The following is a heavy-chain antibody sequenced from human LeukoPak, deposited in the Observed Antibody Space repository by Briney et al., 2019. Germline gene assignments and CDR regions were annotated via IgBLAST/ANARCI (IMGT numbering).Heavy chain of an antibody. V-gene: IGHV3-23*01. CDR1: GFTFSNFA. CDR2: LSSGGRST. J-gene: IGHJ5*02. Sequence: GGSLRLSCAASGFTFSNFAMSWVRQAPGKRLQWVSGLSSGGRSTFYTDSVKGRFTISRDNSKNTLYLQMNSLRADDTAVYYCAKDRGVGVSNWFDPWGQGTLVTVSS. D-gene: IGHD3-10*01. CDR3: AKDRGVGVSNWFDP.